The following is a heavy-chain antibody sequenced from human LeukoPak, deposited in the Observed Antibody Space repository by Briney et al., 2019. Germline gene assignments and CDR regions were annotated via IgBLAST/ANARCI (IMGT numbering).Heavy chain of an antibody. Sequence: GGCLRLSCAASGFTFSSYSMNWVRQAPGKGLEWVSYILKLGSTIYYADSVKGRFTISRDNAKNSLYLQMNSLRAEDTAVYYCARDPQGDYGGNSGPLDAFDIWGQGTMVSVST. CDR3: ARDPQGDYGGNSGPLDAFDI. J-gene: IGHJ3*02. D-gene: IGHD4-23*01. V-gene: IGHV3-48*04. CDR2: ILKLGSTI. CDR1: GFTFSSYS.